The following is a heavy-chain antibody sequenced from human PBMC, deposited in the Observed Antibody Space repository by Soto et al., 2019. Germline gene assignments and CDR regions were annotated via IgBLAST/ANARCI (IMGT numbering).Heavy chain of an antibody. J-gene: IGHJ5*01. CDR1: GYPFTAYY. CDR3: ARDHGGTWFDP. CDR2: ISPNSGDT. V-gene: IGHV1-2*02. D-gene: IGHD3-16*01. Sequence: QVQLVQSGAEVKKPGASVKVSCEASGYPFTAYYIHWMRQAPGQGLEWMGWISPNSGDTKYAQKFQGRVAMIRDTSISTAYMELTSLRSDDTAVYYCARDHGGTWFDPWGQGILVTVSS.